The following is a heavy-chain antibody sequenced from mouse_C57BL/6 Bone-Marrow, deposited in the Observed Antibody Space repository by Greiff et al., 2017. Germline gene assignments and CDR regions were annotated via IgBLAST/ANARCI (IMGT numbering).Heavy chain of an antibody. J-gene: IGHJ2*01. Sequence: QVHVKQSGAELVRPGTSVKMSCKASGYTFTNYWIGWAKQRPGHGLEWIGDIYPGGGYTNYNEKFKGKATLTADKSSSTAYMQFSSLTSEDSAIYYCARRDDGYYFDYWGQGTTLTVSS. CDR2: IYPGGGYT. CDR1: GYTFTNYW. D-gene: IGHD2-3*01. V-gene: IGHV1-63*01. CDR3: ARRDDGYYFDY.